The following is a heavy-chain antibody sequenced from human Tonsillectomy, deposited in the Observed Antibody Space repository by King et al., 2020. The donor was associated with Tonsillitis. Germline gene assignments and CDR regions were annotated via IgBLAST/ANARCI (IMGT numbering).Heavy chain of an antibody. Sequence: VQLVESGGGLVQPGRSLRLSCAASGFTFDDYAMHWVRQAPGKGLEWVSGISWNSGSIGYADSGKGRFTISRDNAKNSLYLQMNSLRAEDTALYYCAKDMRGYSYGYIADTFDIWGQGTMVTVSS. V-gene: IGHV3-9*01. CDR1: GFTFDDYA. CDR3: AKDMRGYSYGYIADTFDI. CDR2: ISWNSGSI. D-gene: IGHD5-18*01. J-gene: IGHJ3*02.